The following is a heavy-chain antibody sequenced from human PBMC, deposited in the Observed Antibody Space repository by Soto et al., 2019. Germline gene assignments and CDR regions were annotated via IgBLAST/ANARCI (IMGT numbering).Heavy chain of an antibody. J-gene: IGHJ4*02. D-gene: IGHD1-20*01. Sequence: SETLSLTCTVSGGSISSYYWSWIRQPPGKGLEWIGYIYYSGSTNYNPSLKSRVTISVDTSRNQFSLKLRSVTAADTAVYYCAATNWNDVWFDYWGQGTLVTVSS. CDR1: GGSISSYY. V-gene: IGHV4-59*01. CDR2: IYYSGST. CDR3: AATNWNDVWFDY.